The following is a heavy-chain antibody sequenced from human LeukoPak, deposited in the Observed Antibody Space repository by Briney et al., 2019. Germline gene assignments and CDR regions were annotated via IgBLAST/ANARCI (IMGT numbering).Heavy chain of an antibody. J-gene: IGHJ4*02. V-gene: IGHV3-23*01. CDR3: AKVIVTGWGRGIQIFDF. CDR1: GFTFCSYA. Sequence: PGGSLRLSCAASGFTFCSYARSWVRQAPGGGGEGVTVISGFGCITLYTDSVKGRFTSSRDNSQSSMFQQVNSLRAQDTAVYYCAKVIVTGWGRGIQIFDFWGQGTLVTVSS. CDR2: ISGFGCIT. D-gene: IGHD2-21*02.